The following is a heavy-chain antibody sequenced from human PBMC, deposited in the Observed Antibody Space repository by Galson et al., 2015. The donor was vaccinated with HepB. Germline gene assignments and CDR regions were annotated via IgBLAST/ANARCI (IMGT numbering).Heavy chain of an antibody. V-gene: IGHV1-18*01. CDR3: ASTDIAARFNWFDP. D-gene: IGHD6-6*01. CDR1: GYTFSSYG. CDR2: ISAYNGNT. Sequence: QSGAEVKKPGGSLKISCKASGYTFSSYGISWVRQAPGQGLEWMGWISAYNGNTNYAQKLQGRVTMTTDTSTSTAYMELRSLRSDDTAVYYCASTDIAARFNWFDPWGQGTLVTVSS. J-gene: IGHJ5*02.